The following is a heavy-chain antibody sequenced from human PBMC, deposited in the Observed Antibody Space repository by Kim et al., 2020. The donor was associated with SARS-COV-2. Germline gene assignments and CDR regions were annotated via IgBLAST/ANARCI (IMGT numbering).Heavy chain of an antibody. CDR1: GYSFTAYY. CDR3: ARRYTNAFYNWFDP. D-gene: IGHD2-8*01. CDR2: INPNNGDT. Sequence: ASVKVSCRASGYSFTAYYIHWVRQAPGQGPEWMARINPNNGDTWYAQKFQGRVTLTRDTSISTAYMDLTGLTSDDTAVYFCARRYTNAFYNWFDPWGQGT. V-gene: IGHV1-2*06. J-gene: IGHJ5*02.